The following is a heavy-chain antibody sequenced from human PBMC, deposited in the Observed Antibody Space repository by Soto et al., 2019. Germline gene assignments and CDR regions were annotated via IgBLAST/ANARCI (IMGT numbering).Heavy chain of an antibody. CDR2: IKKDGSER. D-gene: IGHD3-22*01. J-gene: IGHJ4*02. CDR3: AGGPGWLIDN. CDR1: GFSFGSYW. V-gene: IGHV3-7*03. Sequence: EVQLVESGAGLVQPGGSLRLSCAASGFSFGSYWMNWVRHAPGKGLEWVAIIKKDGSERYYVDSVEGRFIISRDNVKNSLYLQMNSPRAEDTAVYYCAGGPGWLIDNWGRGTLVIVSS.